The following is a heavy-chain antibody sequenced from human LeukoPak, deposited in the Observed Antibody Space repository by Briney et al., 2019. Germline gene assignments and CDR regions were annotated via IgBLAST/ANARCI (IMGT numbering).Heavy chain of an antibody. Sequence: GASVKVSCKASGGTFSSYAISRVRQAPGQGLEWMGGIIPIFGTANYAQKFQGRVTITADKSTSTAYMELSSLRSEDTAVYYCARETGGSGSYYEGFDYWGQGTLVTVSS. CDR1: GGTFSSYA. J-gene: IGHJ4*02. V-gene: IGHV1-69*06. CDR2: IIPIFGTA. CDR3: ARETGGSGSYYEGFDY. D-gene: IGHD3-10*01.